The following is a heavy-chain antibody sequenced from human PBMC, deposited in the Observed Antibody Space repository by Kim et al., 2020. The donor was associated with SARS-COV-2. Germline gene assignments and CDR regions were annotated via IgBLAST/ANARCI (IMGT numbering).Heavy chain of an antibody. CDR1: GYTLTELS. J-gene: IGHJ4*02. Sequence: ASVKVSCKVSGYTLTELSMHWVRQAPGKGLEWTGGFDPEDGETIYAQKFQGRVTMPEDTSTDTAYMELSSLRSEDTAVYYCATGYSMSRNPGDINYWGQG. CDR3: ATGYSMSRNPGDINY. D-gene: IGHD2-15*01. V-gene: IGHV1-24*01. CDR2: FDPEDGET.